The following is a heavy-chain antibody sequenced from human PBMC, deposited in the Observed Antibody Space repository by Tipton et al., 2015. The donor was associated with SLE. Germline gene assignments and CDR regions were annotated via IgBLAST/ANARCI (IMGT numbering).Heavy chain of an antibody. D-gene: IGHD2-15*01. CDR3: AGGWQDYCSGGTCYALDY. V-gene: IGHV4-61*02. CDR2: VYTSGST. Sequence: TLSLTCTVSGVSISSGRYYWNWIRQSAGKGLEWIGRVYTSGSTNYNPSLKSRVTISVDRAKNQFSLKLRSVTAADTAVYYCAGGWQDYCSGGTCYALDYWGQGKLVTVSS. CDR1: GVSISSGRYY. J-gene: IGHJ4*02.